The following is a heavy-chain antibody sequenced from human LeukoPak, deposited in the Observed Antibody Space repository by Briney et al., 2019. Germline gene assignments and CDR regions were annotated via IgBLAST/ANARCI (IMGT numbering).Heavy chain of an antibody. CDR3: VRGLDS. CDR2: INQDGSEM. V-gene: IGHV3-7*04. J-gene: IGHJ5*01. Sequence: GGSLRLSCAASGFTFSNYWMSWVRQAPGKGLEWLANINQDGSEMYYVDSVKGRFTISRDNAKKTLYLQMNSLRDEDTAVYYCVRGLDSWGLGTLVTVSS. CDR1: GFTFSNYW.